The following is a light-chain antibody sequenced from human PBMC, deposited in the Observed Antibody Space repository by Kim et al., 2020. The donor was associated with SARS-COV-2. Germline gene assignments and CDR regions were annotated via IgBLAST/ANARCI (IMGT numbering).Light chain of an antibody. Sequence: DIQMTQSPSSLSASVGDRVTITCRASQGTGSYLAWYQQKPGKAPRLLLYAVSTLQGGVPSRFSGSGSGTAYTLTISSLQPEDSATYYCQQSYSTPWTFGQGTKVEIK. CDR1: QGTGSY. CDR3: QQSYSTPWT. J-gene: IGKJ1*01. V-gene: IGKV1-NL1*01. CDR2: AVS.